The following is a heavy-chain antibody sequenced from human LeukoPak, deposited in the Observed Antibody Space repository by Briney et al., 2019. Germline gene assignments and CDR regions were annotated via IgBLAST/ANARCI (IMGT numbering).Heavy chain of an antibody. CDR3: VRGSDFWSGYFDY. CDR2: INPNSGGT. Sequence: ASVKVSCKASGYTFTGYYMHWVRQAPGQGLEWMGWINPNSGGTNYAQKFQGRVTMTRDTSISTAYMELSRLRSDDTAVYYCVRGSDFWSGYFDYWGQGTLVTVSS. CDR1: GYTFTGYY. V-gene: IGHV1-2*02. J-gene: IGHJ4*02. D-gene: IGHD3-3*01.